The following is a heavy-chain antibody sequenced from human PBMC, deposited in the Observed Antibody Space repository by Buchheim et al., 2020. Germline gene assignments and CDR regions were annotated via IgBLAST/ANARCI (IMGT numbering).Heavy chain of an antibody. CDR1: GFTFSSYA. J-gene: IGHJ4*02. CDR3: AKGGSWSSRGVY. Sequence: EVQLLESGGGLVQPGGSLRLSCAASGFTFSSYAMSWVRQAPGKGLEWVSAFSGIGVSTYYADSVKGRFPIPRANSQDTPYLQMNSLRAEDTAVYYCAKGGSWSSRGVYWGQGTL. V-gene: IGHV3-23*01. D-gene: IGHD6-13*01. CDR2: FSGIGVST.